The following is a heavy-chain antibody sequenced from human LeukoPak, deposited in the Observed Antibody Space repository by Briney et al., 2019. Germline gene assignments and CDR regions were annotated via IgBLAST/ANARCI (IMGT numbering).Heavy chain of an antibody. CDR1: GSTSSSIS. V-gene: IGHV3-48*02. CDR2: ISSSSSTI. CDR3: ARDLYYYGSGHDY. D-gene: IGHD3-10*01. J-gene: IGHJ4*02. Sequence: GGSLRPSCAAPGSTSSSISMNWVRRAQGKGLSWVSYISSSSSTIYYADSVKGRFTISRDNAKNSLYLQMNSLRDEDTAVYYCARDLYYYGSGHDYWGQGTLVTVSS.